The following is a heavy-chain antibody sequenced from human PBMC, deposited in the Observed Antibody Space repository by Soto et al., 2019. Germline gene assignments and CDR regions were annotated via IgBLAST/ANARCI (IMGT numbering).Heavy chain of an antibody. CDR1: GYNFTRFG. CDR3: GREGQQRAQEDYYQFNGMDV. J-gene: IGHJ6*02. D-gene: IGHD6-13*01. CDR2: MGAHSGHT. V-gene: IGHV1-18*01. Sequence: QFQLVQSGAEVKKPGASVKVSCKSSGYNFTRFGISWVRQAPGHGLEWMGWMGAHSGHTRQAQKFQGRLTMTTDASMNTDYIELRRLTSDDTALYYCGREGQQRAQEDYYQFNGMDVWGQGTTVIVSS.